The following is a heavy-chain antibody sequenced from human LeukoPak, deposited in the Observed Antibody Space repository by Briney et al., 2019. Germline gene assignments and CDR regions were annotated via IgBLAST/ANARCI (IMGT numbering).Heavy chain of an antibody. V-gene: IGHV3-64D*06. CDR2: ITNNGGNT. Sequence: GGSLRLSCSASGFTFSSYTIHWVRQAPGKGLEFVSAITNNGGNTYYADSVKGRFTISRDNSKNTVYLQVSSLRAEDTAVYYCVIVRGYFDSSGSDYWGQGTLVTVSS. CDR1: GFTFSSYT. CDR3: VIVRGYFDSSGSDY. J-gene: IGHJ4*02. D-gene: IGHD3-9*01.